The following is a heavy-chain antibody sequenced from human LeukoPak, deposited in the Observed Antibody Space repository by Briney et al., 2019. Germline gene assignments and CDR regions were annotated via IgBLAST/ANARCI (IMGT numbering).Heavy chain of an antibody. V-gene: IGHV3-7*01. D-gene: IGHD3-3*01. CDR3: ARYDYWSGSLSMDV. J-gene: IGHJ6*03. CDR2: IKEAGSEK. CDR1: GFTFSNYW. Sequence: GGSLRLSCAASGFTFSNYWMSWVCQAPGKGLEWVANIKEAGSEKFYLDSVKGRFTISRDNAETSLYLQMNSLRTEDTAVYFCARYDYWSGSLSMDVWGKGTTVTVSS.